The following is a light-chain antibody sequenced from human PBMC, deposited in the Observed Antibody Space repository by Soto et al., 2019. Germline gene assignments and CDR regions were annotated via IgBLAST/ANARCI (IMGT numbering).Light chain of an antibody. CDR3: CSYAGSYTFV. Sequence: QSALTQPRSVSGSPGQSVTISCTGTSSDVGGYNYVSWFQQDPGRAPKVMIYDVKTRPSGVPNRFSGSKSGNTASLTISELQAEDEADYYCCSYAGSYTFVFGTGTKLTVL. CDR2: DVK. J-gene: IGLJ1*01. CDR1: SSDVGGYNY. V-gene: IGLV2-11*01.